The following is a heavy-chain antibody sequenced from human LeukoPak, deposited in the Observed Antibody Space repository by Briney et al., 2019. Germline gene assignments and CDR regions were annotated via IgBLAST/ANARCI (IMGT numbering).Heavy chain of an antibody. CDR1: GGSISSYY. J-gene: IGHJ4*02. D-gene: IGHD2-15*01. CDR3: ARASHEGSDY. CDR2: IYTSGTT. V-gene: IGHV4-4*07. Sequence: SETLSLTCTVSGGSISSYYWSWIRQPAGKGLEWIGRIYTSGTTNYNPALKSRITISADTSKNQFTLKMRSVTAGDTAVYYCARASHEGSDYWGQGTLVTVSS.